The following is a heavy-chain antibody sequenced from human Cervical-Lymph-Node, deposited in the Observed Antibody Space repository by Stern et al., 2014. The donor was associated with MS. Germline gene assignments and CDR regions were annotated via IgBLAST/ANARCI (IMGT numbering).Heavy chain of an antibody. CDR1: GYSFSSFW. D-gene: IGHD6-19*01. CDR3: ARHDASGWSRADDALKI. CDR2: IYPGDSDV. J-gene: IGHJ3*02. V-gene: IGHV5-51*01. Sequence: EVQLVQSGAEVKKPGESLKISCKGSGYSFSSFWIGWVRQLPGRGLEWMGIIYPGDSDVRYSPSFQGQVTLSADRDINTAYLQWNSLKASDTAIYYCARHDASGWSRADDALKIWGQGTAVTVSS.